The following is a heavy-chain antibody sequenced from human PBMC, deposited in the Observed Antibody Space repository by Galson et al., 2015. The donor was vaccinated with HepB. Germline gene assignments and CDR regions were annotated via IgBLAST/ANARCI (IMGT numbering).Heavy chain of an antibody. CDR2: ISGSGGST. CDR3: AKVAAAGAYYYYGMDV. J-gene: IGHJ6*02. Sequence: SWVRQAPGKGLEWVSAISGSGGSTYYADSVKGRFTISRDNSKNTLYLQMNSLRAEDTAVYYCAKVAAAGAYYYYGMDVWGQGTTVTVSS. D-gene: IGHD6-13*01. V-gene: IGHV3-23*01.